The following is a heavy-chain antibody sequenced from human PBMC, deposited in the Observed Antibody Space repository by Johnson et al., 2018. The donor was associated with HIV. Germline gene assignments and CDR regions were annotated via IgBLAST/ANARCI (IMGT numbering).Heavy chain of an antibody. CDR1: GFTFSSYG. CDR3: ARDRCSSTSCIDAFDI. D-gene: IGHD2-2*01. V-gene: IGHV3-30*03. J-gene: IGHJ3*02. CDR2: ISYDGSIK. Sequence: VQLVESGGGLVQPGGSLRLSCAASGFTFSSYGMHWVRQAPAKGLEWVAVISYDGSIKYYADSVKGRFTISRDNSKNTLYLQINSQRAEDTAVYYCARDRCSSTSCIDAFDIWGQGTMVTVSS.